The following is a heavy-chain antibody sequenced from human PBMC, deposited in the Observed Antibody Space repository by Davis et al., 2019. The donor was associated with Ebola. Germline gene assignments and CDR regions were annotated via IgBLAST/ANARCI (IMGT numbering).Heavy chain of an antibody. V-gene: IGHV1-69*13. J-gene: IGHJ4*02. Sequence: SVKVSCTASGGTFSSYAISWVRQAPGQGLEWMGGIIPIFGTANYAQKFQGRVTITADESTSTAYMELSSLRSEDTAVYYCARDPRGGSYFDYWGQGTLVTVSS. D-gene: IGHD1-26*01. CDR1: GGTFSSYA. CDR3: ARDPRGGSYFDY. CDR2: IIPIFGTA.